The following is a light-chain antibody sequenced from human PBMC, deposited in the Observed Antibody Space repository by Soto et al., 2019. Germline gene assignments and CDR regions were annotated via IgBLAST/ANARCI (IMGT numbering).Light chain of an antibody. CDR3: SSYTTSNTRQIV. CDR1: SSYVGGYNY. Sequence: QSALNQPASLSWSPGQSITISYTGTSSYVGGYNYVSWYQHHPGQAPKLMIFDVSNRPSGVSNRFSGSKSGNTASLTISGLQPEDEADYYCSSYTTSNTRQIVFGTGTKVTVL. V-gene: IGLV2-14*03. CDR2: DVS. J-gene: IGLJ1*01.